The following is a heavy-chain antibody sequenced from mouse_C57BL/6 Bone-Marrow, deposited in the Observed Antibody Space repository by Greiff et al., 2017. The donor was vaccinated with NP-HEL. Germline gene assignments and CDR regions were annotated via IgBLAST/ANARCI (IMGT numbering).Heavy chain of an antibody. J-gene: IGHJ2*01. CDR3: ARGPPYY. V-gene: IGHV1-81*01. CDR2: IYPRSGNT. Sequence: QVPLQQSGPALALPFSSFTLSFHSSFSTFTIYCIIFFNHRTVQGLEWIGEIYPRSGNTYYNEKFKGKATLTADKSSSTAYMELRSLTSEDSAVYFCARGPPYYWGQGTTLTVSS. CDR1: FSTFTIYC.